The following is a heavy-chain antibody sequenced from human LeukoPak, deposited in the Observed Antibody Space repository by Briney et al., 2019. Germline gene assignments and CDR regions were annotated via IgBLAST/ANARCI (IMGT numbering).Heavy chain of an antibody. CDR3: ARDGGGYSYGSFDY. J-gene: IGHJ4*02. Sequence: AASVKVSCKASGYTFTSYGISWVRQAPGQGLEWMGWIGAYNGNTNYAQKLQGRVTMTTDTSTSTAYMELRSLRSDDTAVYYCARDGGGYSYGSFDYWGQGTLVTVSS. CDR1: GYTFTSYG. D-gene: IGHD5-18*01. V-gene: IGHV1-18*01. CDR2: IGAYNGNT.